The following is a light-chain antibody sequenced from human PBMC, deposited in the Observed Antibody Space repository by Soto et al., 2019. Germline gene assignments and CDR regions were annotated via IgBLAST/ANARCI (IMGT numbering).Light chain of an antibody. J-gene: IGKJ4*01. V-gene: IGKV3-11*01. CDR1: QNVSRF. Sequence: EIVMTQSPATLSVSPGERATLSCRASQNVSRFLAWYQRRPGQAPRLVIYDTSKRASDTPARFSGSGSGTDFTLTISSLEPEDVAVYYCQQRSNWPPLTFGGGTKVDSK. CDR3: QQRSNWPPLT. CDR2: DTS.